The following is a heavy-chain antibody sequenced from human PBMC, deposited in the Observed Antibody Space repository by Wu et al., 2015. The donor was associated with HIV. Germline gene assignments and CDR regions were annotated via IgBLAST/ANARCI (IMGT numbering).Heavy chain of an antibody. Sequence: QVQLVQSGAEVKKPGASVKVSCKTSGYTFTAYYMQWVRQAPGQGFEWMGWINPNTGGTDFAQKFQGRVTMTRDTSNTTLYMELNRLTSDDTAVYSCARSRPRSTSYWYFDLWGRGTLVTVAS. D-gene: IGHD6-13*01. J-gene: IGHJ2*01. CDR2: INPNTGGT. CDR1: GYTFTAYY. CDR3: ARSRPRSTSYWYFDL. V-gene: IGHV1-2*02.